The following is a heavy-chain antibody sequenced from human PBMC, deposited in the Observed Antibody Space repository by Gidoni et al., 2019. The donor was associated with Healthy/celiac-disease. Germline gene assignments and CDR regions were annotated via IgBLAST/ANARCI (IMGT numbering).Heavy chain of an antibody. Sequence: EVQLVETGGGLIQPGGSLRLSCAASGFTVSSNYMSWVRQAPGKGLEWVSVIYSGGSTYYADSVKGRFTISRDNSKNTLYLQMNSLRAEDTAVYYCARAGLRGHRTPFDYWGQGTLVTVSS. D-gene: IGHD5-12*01. J-gene: IGHJ4*02. CDR2: IYSGGST. CDR3: ARAGLRGHRTPFDY. CDR1: GFTVSSNY. V-gene: IGHV3-53*02.